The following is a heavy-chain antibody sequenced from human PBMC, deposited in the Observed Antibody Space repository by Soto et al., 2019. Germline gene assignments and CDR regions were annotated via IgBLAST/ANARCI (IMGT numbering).Heavy chain of an antibody. J-gene: IGHJ5*02. CDR2: INHSGST. Sequence: KQSQTLSLTCAVYGGSFRGYYWSWIRHPPGKGLEWIGEINHSGSTNYNPSLKSRVTISVDTSKNQFSLKLSSVTAADTAVYYCARLTTDQPNWFDPWGQGTLVTVSS. D-gene: IGHD4-17*01. CDR1: GGSFRGYY. CDR3: ARLTTDQPNWFDP. V-gene: IGHV4-34*01.